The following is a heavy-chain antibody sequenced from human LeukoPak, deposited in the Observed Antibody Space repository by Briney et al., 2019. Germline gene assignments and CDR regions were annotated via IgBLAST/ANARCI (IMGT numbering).Heavy chain of an antibody. V-gene: IGHV4-61*02. CDR3: ARGAAVAGTWYFDY. CDR2: IYTSEST. Sequence: SETLSLTCTVSGGSISSGSYYWSWIRQPAGKGLEWIGRIYTSESTNYNPSLKSRVTISVDTSKNQFSLKLSSVTAADTAVYYCARGAAVAGTWYFDYWGQGTLVTVSS. D-gene: IGHD6-19*01. CDR1: GGSISSGSYY. J-gene: IGHJ4*02.